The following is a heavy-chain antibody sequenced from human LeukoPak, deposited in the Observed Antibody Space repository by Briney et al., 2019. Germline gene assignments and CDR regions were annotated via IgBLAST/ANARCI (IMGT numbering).Heavy chain of an antibody. Sequence: SETLSLTCAVYGGSFSGYYWSWIRQPPGKGLEWIGEINHSGSTNYNPSLKSRVTISVDTSKNQFSLKLSSVTAADTAVYYCARKNRSYYYIDVWGKGTTVTVSS. J-gene: IGHJ6*03. CDR3: ARKNRSYYYIDV. D-gene: IGHD2/OR15-2a*01. V-gene: IGHV4-34*01. CDR2: INHSGST. CDR1: GGSFSGYY.